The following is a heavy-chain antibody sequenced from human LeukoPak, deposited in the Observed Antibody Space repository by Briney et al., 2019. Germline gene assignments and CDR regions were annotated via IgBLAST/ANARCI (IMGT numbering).Heavy chain of an antibody. CDR1: GFTFDDYT. Sequence: GGSLRLSYAASGFTFDDYTMHWVRQAPGKGLEWVSLISWDGGSTYYADSVKGRFTISRDNSKNSLYLQMNSLRTEDTALYYCAKDSSATYSSSWYGGNWFDPWGQGTLVTVSS. CDR2: ISWDGGST. J-gene: IGHJ5*02. D-gene: IGHD6-13*01. V-gene: IGHV3-43*01. CDR3: AKDSSATYSSSWYGGNWFDP.